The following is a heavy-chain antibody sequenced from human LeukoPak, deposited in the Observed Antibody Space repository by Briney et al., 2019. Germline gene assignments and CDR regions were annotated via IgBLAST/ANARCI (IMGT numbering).Heavy chain of an antibody. CDR1: DLTFNDYY. CDR2: ISTSGTTM. J-gene: IGHJ3*02. D-gene: IGHD3-16*01. Sequence: GGSLRLSCAASDLTFNDYYMTWIRQAPGKGLEWLSYISTSGTTMYSADSMKGRFTISRDNTKNSLYLEMNSLRAEDTAVYYCARAIPTNYDYVWGSSHAFDIWGQGTTVTVSS. V-gene: IGHV3-11*04. CDR3: ARAIPTNYDYVWGSSHAFDI.